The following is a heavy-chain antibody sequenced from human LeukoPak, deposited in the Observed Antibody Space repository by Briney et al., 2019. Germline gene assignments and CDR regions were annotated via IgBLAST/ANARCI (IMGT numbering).Heavy chain of an antibody. CDR3: AKTLGYCSSTSYYPMGY. Sequence: GASVKVSCKASGYTFTSYGISWVRQAPGQGLEWMGWISAYNGNTNYAQKLQGRVTMTTDTSTSTAYMELRSLRSDDTAVYYCAKTLGYCSSTSYYPMGYWGQGTLVTVSS. CDR2: ISAYNGNT. V-gene: IGHV1-18*01. J-gene: IGHJ4*02. D-gene: IGHD2-2*01. CDR1: GYTFTSYG.